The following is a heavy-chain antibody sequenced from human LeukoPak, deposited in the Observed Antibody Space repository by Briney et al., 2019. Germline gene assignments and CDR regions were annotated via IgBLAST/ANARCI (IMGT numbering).Heavy chain of an antibody. CDR2: IYPGDSDT. D-gene: IGHD3-22*01. V-gene: IGHV5-51*01. J-gene: IGHJ4*02. CDR3: ARREGATMYYYDSGGSYYFDY. Sequence: PGESLKISCKGSGYSFTSYWIGWVRQMPGKGLEWMGIIYPGDSDTRYSPSFQGQVTISADKSISTAYLQWSSLKASDTAMYYCARREGATMYYYDSGGSYYFDYWGQGTLVTVSS. CDR1: GYSFTSYW.